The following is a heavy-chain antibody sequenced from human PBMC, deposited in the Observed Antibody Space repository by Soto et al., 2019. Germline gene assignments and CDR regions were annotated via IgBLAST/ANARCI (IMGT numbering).Heavy chain of an antibody. CDR2: IIPIFGTA. D-gene: IGHD4-4*01. V-gene: IGHV1-69*06. CDR3: ATVVKGGTVTWGYYYYYGMDV. Sequence: QVQLVQSGAEVKKPGSSVKVSCKASGGTFSSYAISWVRQAPGQGLEWMGGIIPIFGTANYAQKFQGRVTMTADNYTSTAYMELSSMRSEDTAVYYCATVVKGGTVTWGYYYYYGMDVWGQGTTVTVSS. J-gene: IGHJ6*02. CDR1: GGTFSSYA.